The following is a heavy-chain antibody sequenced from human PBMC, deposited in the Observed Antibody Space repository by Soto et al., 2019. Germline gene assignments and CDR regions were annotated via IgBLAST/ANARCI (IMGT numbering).Heavy chain of an antibody. CDR3: ARGIITIFGLEYYYGMDV. Sequence: SVKVSCKASGGTFSSYAISWVRQAPGQGLEWMGGIIPIFGTANYAQKFQGRVTITADESTSTAYMELSSLRSEDTAVYYCARGIITIFGLEYYYGMDVWGQGTTVTVSS. V-gene: IGHV1-69*13. CDR1: GGTFSSYA. J-gene: IGHJ6*02. CDR2: IIPIFGTA. D-gene: IGHD3-3*01.